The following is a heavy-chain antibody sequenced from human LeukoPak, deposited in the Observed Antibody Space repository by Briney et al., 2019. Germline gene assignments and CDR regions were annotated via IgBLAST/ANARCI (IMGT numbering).Heavy chain of an antibody. D-gene: IGHD4-17*01. CDR2: IIPIFGTA. Sequence: SVKVSCKASGGTFSSYAISWVRQAPGQGLEWMGGIIPIFGTANYAQKFQGRVTITADESTSTAYMELSSLRSEDTAVYYCARGRATVTPYYYYMDVWGKGTTVTISS. CDR3: ARGRATVTPYYYYMDV. CDR1: GGTFSSYA. V-gene: IGHV1-69*13. J-gene: IGHJ6*03.